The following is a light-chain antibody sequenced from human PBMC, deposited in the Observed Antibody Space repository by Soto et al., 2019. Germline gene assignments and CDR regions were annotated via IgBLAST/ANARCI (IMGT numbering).Light chain of an antibody. V-gene: IGLV2-14*01. CDR1: SSDVGGCDC. CDR2: EVN. Sequence: QSALTQPASVSGSPGQSITISCTGTSSDVGGCDCVSWYQQYPGKVPKLMIYEVNNRPSGVSNRFSGSKSGNTASLTISGVQADDEADYYCSSFTTTRTYVFGSGTKLTVL. J-gene: IGLJ1*01. CDR3: SSFTTTRTYV.